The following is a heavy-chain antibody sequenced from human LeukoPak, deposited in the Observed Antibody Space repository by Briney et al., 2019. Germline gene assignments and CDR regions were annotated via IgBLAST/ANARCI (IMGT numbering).Heavy chain of an antibody. V-gene: IGHV4-39*01. CDR3: ARLTNEYYYDSSGQNWFDP. J-gene: IGHJ5*02. D-gene: IGHD3-22*01. Sequence: PSETLSLTCTVSGASINSSSYYWGWIRQPPGKGLEWIGSIYYSGSTYYNPSLKSRVTISVDTSKNQFSLKLSSVTAADTAVYYCARLTNEYYYDSSGQNWFDPWGQGTLVTVSS. CDR1: GASINSSSYY. CDR2: IYYSGST.